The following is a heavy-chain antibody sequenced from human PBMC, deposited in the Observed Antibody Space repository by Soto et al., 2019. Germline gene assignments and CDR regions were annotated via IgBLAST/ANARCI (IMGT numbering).Heavy chain of an antibody. Sequence: QVQLVESGGGLVKPGGSLRLSCAASGFTFTDYYMSWIRQAPGKGLEWVSYISRSSDYTNYADSLKGRFTISRDNAKKSLYLQMHSLRAEDTAVYYCARTHSSSSDVDYWGQGTLVTVSS. D-gene: IGHD3-22*01. CDR1: GFTFTDYY. CDR2: ISRSSDYT. J-gene: IGHJ4*02. V-gene: IGHV3-11*06. CDR3: ARTHSSSSDVDY.